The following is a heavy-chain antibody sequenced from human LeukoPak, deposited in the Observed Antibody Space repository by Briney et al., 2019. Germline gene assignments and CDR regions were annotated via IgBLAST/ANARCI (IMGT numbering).Heavy chain of an antibody. J-gene: IGHJ6*03. CDR1: GYSFTDYY. V-gene: IGHV1-2*02. Sequence: ASVKVSCKASGYSFTDYYMHWVRQAPGQGLESMAWINPDSGGTNYPQKFQGRVTMTRDTSISTAYMELSRLRSDDTAVYYCARGGHYYSYSMDVWGKGTTVTVSS. CDR2: INPDSGGT. CDR3: ARGGHYYSYSMDV.